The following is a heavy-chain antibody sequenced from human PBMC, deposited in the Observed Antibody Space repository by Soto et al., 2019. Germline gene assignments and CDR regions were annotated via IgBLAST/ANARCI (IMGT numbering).Heavy chain of an antibody. CDR1: GFSLSTSGVG. Sequence: SGPTLVNPTQTLTLTCTFSGFSLSTSGVGVGWIRQPPGKALECLALIYWNDDKRYSPSLXXRLTITKDTSKNQVVLTMTNMDPVDTATYYCAHRRASRYSSRWDPQVQVLFDYWGQGTLVTVSS. V-gene: IGHV2-5*01. CDR2: IYWNDDK. D-gene: IGHD6-13*01. J-gene: IGHJ4*02. CDR3: AHRRASRYSSRWDPQVQVLFDY.